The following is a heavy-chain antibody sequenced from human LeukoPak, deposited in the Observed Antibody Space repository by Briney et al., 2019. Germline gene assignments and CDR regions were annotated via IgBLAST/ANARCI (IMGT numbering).Heavy chain of an antibody. D-gene: IGHD3-22*01. CDR2: IYSGGST. CDR3: GPRYYDSSYPLYYFDY. Sequence: GGSLRLSCAASGFTFSDYGMNWVRQAPGKGLEWVSVIYSGGSTYYADSVKGRFTISRDNSKNTLYLQMNSLRAEDTAVYYCGPRYYDSSYPLYYFDYWGQGTLVTVSS. CDR1: GFTFSDYG. V-gene: IGHV3-23*03. J-gene: IGHJ4*02.